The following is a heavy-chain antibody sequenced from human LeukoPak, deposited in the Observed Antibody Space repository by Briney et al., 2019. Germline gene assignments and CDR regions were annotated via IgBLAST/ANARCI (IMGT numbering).Heavy chain of an antibody. CDR3: ARGSYGGNSDYFDY. CDR2: ISSSSSYI. V-gene: IGHV3-21*01. D-gene: IGHD4-23*01. CDR1: GFTFSRYS. J-gene: IGHJ4*02. Sequence: GGSLRLSCAASGFTFSRYSMNWVRQAPGKGLEWVSSISSSSSYIYYADSVKGRFTISRDNAKNSLYLQMNSLRAEDTAVYYCARGSYGGNSDYFDYWGQGTLVTVSS.